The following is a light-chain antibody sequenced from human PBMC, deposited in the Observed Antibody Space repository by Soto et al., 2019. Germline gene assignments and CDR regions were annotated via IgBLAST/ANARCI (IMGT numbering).Light chain of an antibody. CDR1: SSNIGAGYD. V-gene: IGLV1-40*01. CDR2: VNN. Sequence: QSVLTQPPSVSGAPGQRVTMSCTGSSSNIGAGYDVHWYQQLPGTAPKLLTYVNNNRPSGVPDRFSGSKSGTSASLAITGLQAEDEADYYCQSYDSSLSGVVFGGGTKVTVL. J-gene: IGLJ2*01. CDR3: QSYDSSLSGVV.